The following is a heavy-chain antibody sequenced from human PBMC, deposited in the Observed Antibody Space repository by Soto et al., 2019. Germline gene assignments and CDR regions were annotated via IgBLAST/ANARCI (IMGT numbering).Heavy chain of an antibody. CDR3: ARDRGVAPPVAGNTHYYYHMDV. V-gene: IGHV1-18*01. CDR1: GYSFTNYG. CDR2: ISAYNGNT. Sequence: QDQLVQSGVEVKKHGASVKVSCKASGYSFTNYGITWVRQAPGQGFEWMGWISAYNGNTNYAQKFQGRVTLTTDASTSTAYLELRSLRSDDTAVYYCARDRGVAPPVAGNTHYYYHMDVWGKGTTVTVSS. J-gene: IGHJ6*03. D-gene: IGHD6-19*01.